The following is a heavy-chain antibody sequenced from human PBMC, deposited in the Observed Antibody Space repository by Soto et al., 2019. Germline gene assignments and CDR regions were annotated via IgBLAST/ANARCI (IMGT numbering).Heavy chain of an antibody. V-gene: IGHV1-69*01. D-gene: IGHD2-15*01. CDR1: GGTFSYYA. CDR3: ARRYCTGGSCEFYYFDY. CDR2: IIPMFGST. J-gene: IGHJ4*02. Sequence: QVQLVQSGAEVKKPGSSVKVSCKASGGTFSYYAITWVRQAPGQGLEWMGEIIPMFGSTNYAQKFQGRLTINADESTSTAYVELRSLTSDDTAVYYCARRYCTGGSCEFYYFDYWGQGTLVTVSS.